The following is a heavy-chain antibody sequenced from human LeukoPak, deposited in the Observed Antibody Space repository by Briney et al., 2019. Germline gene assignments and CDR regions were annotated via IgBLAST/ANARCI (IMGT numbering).Heavy chain of an antibody. CDR3: AKERNLEIAVAGTIFHY. J-gene: IGHJ4*02. CDR1: EFTVSDAW. V-gene: IGHV3-30*02. D-gene: IGHD6-19*01. CDR2: IRYGESNK. Sequence: GGSLRLSCAVSEFTVSDAWMSWVRQAPGKGLEWVAFIRYGESNKYYADSVKGRFTISRDNSKNMIYLEMISLKAEDTAVYYCAKERNLEIAVAGTIFHYWGQGTLVTVSS.